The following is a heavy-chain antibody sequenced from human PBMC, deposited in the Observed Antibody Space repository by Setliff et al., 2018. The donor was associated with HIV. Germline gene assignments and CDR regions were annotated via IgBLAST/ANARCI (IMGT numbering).Heavy chain of an antibody. J-gene: IGHJ4*02. D-gene: IGHD1-1*01. V-gene: IGHV3-66*02. CDR1: GFTVSGSY. CDR2: IYSDGST. CDR3: AKPRLYNSALEN. Sequence: PGGSLRLSCAASGFTVSGSYMSWVRQAPGKGLEWVSTIYSDGSTYHADSVKGRFTLSRGNSKNTLYLQMNSLTPEDTAGYYCAKPRLYNSALENWGQGTLVTVSS.